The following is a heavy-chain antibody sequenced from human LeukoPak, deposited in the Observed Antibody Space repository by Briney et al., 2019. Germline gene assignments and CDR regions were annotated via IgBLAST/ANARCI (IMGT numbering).Heavy chain of an antibody. CDR2: IYHSEST. D-gene: IGHD2-2*01. J-gene: IGHJ4*02. V-gene: IGHV4-30-2*01. Sequence: SETLSLTCTVSGGSISSGGYYWSWIRQPPGKGLEWIGYIYHSESTYYNPSLKSRVTISVDRSKNQFSLKLSSVTAADTAVYYCARGRPAVVVPATISHFDYWGQGTLVTVSS. CDR1: GGSISSGGYY. CDR3: ARGRPAVVVPATISHFDY.